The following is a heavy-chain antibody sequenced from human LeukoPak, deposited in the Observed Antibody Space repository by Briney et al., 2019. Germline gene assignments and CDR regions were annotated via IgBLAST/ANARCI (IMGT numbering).Heavy chain of an antibody. CDR2: IYYSGST. CDR3: ARVQSDYYDSSGYPDY. V-gene: IGHV4-31*03. Sequence: SETLSLTCTVSGGSINSGGYYWAWIRQPPGKGLEWIGYIYYSGSTYYNPSLKSRVTISVDTSKNQFSLKLSSVTAADTAVYYCARVQSDYYDSSGYPDYWGQGTLVTVSS. J-gene: IGHJ4*02. CDR1: GGSINSGGYY. D-gene: IGHD3-22*01.